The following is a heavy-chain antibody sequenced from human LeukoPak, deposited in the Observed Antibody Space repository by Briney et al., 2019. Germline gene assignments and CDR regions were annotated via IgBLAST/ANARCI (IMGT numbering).Heavy chain of an antibody. D-gene: IGHD3-16*02. CDR1: GGSISSGGYY. J-gene: IGHJ4*02. CDR2: ISYSGST. V-gene: IGHV4-31*03. Sequence: SQTLSLTCSVSGGSISSGGYYWSWIRQHPGKGLEWIGYISYSGSTYYNPSLKSRLTISGDTSKNQFSLKLTSVTAADTAVYYCARAARLGDLSSGYWGQGTLVTVSS. CDR3: ARAARLGDLSSGY.